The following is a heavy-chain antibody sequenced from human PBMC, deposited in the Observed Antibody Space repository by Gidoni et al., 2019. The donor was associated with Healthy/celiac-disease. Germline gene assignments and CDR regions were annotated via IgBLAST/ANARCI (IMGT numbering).Heavy chain of an antibody. CDR1: GFTVSSNY. CDR2: IYSGGST. CDR3: ARARGKNWFDP. J-gene: IGHJ5*02. V-gene: IGHV3-53*02. Sequence: EVQLVETGGGLIQPGGSLRLSCAASGFTVSSNYMSWVRPAPGKGLEWVSVIYSGGSTYYADSVKGRFTISRDNPKNTLYLQMNSLRAEDTAVYYCARARGKNWFDPWGQGTLVTVSS.